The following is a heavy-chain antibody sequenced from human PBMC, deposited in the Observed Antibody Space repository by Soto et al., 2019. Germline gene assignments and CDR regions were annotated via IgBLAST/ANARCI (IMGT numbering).Heavy chain of an antibody. CDR3: AKRGLVVRGVHKPAGFHMDV. J-gene: IGHJ6*03. D-gene: IGHD3-10*01. V-gene: IGHV3-23*01. CDR2: ISKSGGST. Sequence: PGGSLRLSCAASGFTFGNYAMNWVRQAPGKGLEWVSGISKSGGSTYDADSVKGRFTISRDNSKNTLYLRMNSLRAEDTAVYYCAKRGLVVRGVHKPAGFHMDVWGKGTTVTVSS. CDR1: GFTFGNYA.